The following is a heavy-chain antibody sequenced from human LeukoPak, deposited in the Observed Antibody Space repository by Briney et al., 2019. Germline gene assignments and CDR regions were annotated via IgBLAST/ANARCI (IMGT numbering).Heavy chain of an antibody. D-gene: IGHD2-15*01. V-gene: IGHV3-23*01. CDR1: GFTVSSDS. CDR3: AKDQVRGDCSAGSCYPFDC. CDR2: VRGGGCNT. J-gene: IGHJ4*02. Sequence: GGSLRLSWAAAGFTVSSDSMTWVRQAPGEWLEWVSTVRGGGCNTYYAESRRGRFSISRDTSKNTLYLQMNSLRAEDTAVYHCAKDQVRGDCSAGSCYPFDCWGQGTLVTVSS.